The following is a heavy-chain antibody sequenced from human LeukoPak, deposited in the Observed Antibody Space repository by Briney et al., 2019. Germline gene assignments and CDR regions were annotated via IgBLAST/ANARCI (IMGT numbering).Heavy chain of an antibody. CDR1: VYSFTNYG. CDR3: ARDFARQLVTTSYWFDP. CDR2: ISAYNGNT. Sequence: ASVKVSCKASVYSFTNYGISWVRQAPGQGLEWMGWISAYNGNTHYAQKFQGRVTMTTDTSTSTAYMELRSLRSDDTAVYYCARDFARQLVTTSYWFDPWGQGTLVTVSS. J-gene: IGHJ5*02. D-gene: IGHD4-17*01. V-gene: IGHV1-18*01.